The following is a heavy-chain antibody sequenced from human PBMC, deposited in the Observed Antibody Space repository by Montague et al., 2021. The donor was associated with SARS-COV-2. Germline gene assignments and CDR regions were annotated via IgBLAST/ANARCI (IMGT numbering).Heavy chain of an antibody. D-gene: IGHD3-10*01. CDR3: ARGMIRGVTTPFDY. Sequence: SETLSLTCSVSSGSIISSGYYWGWIRQPPGKELEWIGNIYYSGTTYYXPSLQSRGTISVDMSKNHLSLRLSSVTAADTAVYFCARGMIRGVTTPFDYWGQGSQVTVSS. CDR2: IYYSGTT. J-gene: IGHJ4*02. CDR1: SGSIISSGYY. V-gene: IGHV4-39*02.